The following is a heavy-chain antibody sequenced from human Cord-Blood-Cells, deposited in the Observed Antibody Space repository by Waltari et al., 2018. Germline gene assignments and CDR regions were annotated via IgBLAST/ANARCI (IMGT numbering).Heavy chain of an antibody. CDR3: ARVGSGSYESRSGFDY. D-gene: IGHD1-26*01. Sequence: QVQLQESGPGLVKPSETLSLTCAVSGYSISSGSYWGWIWQPPGKGLEWIGSIYHSGSTYYNPSLKSRVTISVDTSKNQFSLKLSSVTAADTAVYYCARVGSGSYESRSGFDYWGQGTLVTVSS. J-gene: IGHJ4*02. CDR2: IYHSGST. CDR1: GYSISSGSY. V-gene: IGHV4-38-2*01.